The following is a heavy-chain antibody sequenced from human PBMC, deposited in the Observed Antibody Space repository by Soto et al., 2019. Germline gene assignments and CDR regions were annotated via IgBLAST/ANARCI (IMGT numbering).Heavy chain of an antibody. CDR2: INAANGDT. CDR3: VRRHVSATGIDWFDP. Sequence: ASVKVSCKASGYTFASYGIHWVRQAPGQRLEWMGWINAANGDTKYSPKFQGRVTITRDTSASTAYMELSSLRSEDTAVYYCVRRHVSATGIDWFDPWGQGTLVTVSS. V-gene: IGHV1-3*01. D-gene: IGHD6-13*01. J-gene: IGHJ5*02. CDR1: GYTFASYG.